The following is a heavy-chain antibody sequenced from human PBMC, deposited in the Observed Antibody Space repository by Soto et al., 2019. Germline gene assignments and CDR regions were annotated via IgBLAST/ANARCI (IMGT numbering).Heavy chain of an antibody. CDR2: ISSSGSST. CDR3: AKSAVSDYFDY. J-gene: IGHJ4*02. V-gene: IGHV3-23*01. CDR1: GFSFSTYS. Sequence: GGSLRLSCAASGFSFSTYSMTWVRQAPGKGLEWVSAISSSGSSTYYADSVKGRFTISRDNSKNTLYLQMNSLRAEDTAVYYCAKSAVSDYFDYWGQGTLVTVSS. D-gene: IGHD2-8*01.